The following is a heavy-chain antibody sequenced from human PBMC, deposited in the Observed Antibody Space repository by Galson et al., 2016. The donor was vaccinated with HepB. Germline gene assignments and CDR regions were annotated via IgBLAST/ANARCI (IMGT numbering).Heavy chain of an antibody. CDR2: IYYSGST. Sequence: WIRQSPGKGLEWIGYIYYSGSTYYNPSLKSRVTISVDTSKNQFSLKLSSVTAADTAAYYCARGTYGGRFFDYWGQGTLVTVSS. CDR3: ARGTYGGRFFDY. J-gene: IGHJ4*02. V-gene: IGHV4-31*02. D-gene: IGHD4-23*01.